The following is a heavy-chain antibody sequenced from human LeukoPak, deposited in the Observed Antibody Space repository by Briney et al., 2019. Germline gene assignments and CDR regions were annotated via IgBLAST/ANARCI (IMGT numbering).Heavy chain of an antibody. J-gene: IGHJ4*02. CDR1: GGSISSSSYY. CDR3: ARRLYPRGYCSSTSCYGGLGY. V-gene: IGHV4-39*01. Sequence: PSETLSLTCTVSGGSISSSSYYWGWIRQPPGKGLEWIGSIYYSGSTYYNPSLKSRVTISVDTSKNQFSLKLSSVTAADTAVYYCARRLYPRGYCSSTSCYGGLGYWGQGTLVTVSS. CDR2: IYYSGST. D-gene: IGHD2-2*01.